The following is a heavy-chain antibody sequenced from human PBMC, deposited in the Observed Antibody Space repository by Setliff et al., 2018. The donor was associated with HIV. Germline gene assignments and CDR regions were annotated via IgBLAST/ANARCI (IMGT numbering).Heavy chain of an antibody. CDR1: GGSISSNNYY. V-gene: IGHV4-39*07. CDR3: ARAGGHRLTDNQSKYRDTPH. D-gene: IGHD3-16*02. CDR2: IFYSETVYYGGRT. J-gene: IGHJ4*02. Sequence: PSETLSLTCTVSGGSISSNNYYWGWIRQPPGKGLEWIGSIFYSETVYYGGRTYYSPSLKSRVTISVDTSKSQFSLKLSSVTAADTAVYYCARAGGHRLTDNQSKYRDTPHWGQGTLVTVSS.